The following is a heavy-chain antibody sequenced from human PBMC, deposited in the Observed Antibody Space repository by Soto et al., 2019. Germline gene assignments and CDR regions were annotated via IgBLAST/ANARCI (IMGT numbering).Heavy chain of an antibody. J-gene: IGHJ4*02. Sequence: QVQLVQSGAEVKKPGASVKVSCKASGYTFTSYAMHWVRQAPGQRLEWMGWINAGNGNTKYSQKFQGRVTITRDTSASPAYMELSSLRSEDTAVYYCARDQFYDFWSGYPDYWGQGTLVTVSS. CDR2: INAGNGNT. D-gene: IGHD3-3*01. CDR1: GYTFTSYA. CDR3: ARDQFYDFWSGYPDY. V-gene: IGHV1-3*01.